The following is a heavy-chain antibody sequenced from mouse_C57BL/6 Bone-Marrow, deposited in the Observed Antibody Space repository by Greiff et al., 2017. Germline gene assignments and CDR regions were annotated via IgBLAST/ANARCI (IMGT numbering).Heavy chain of an antibody. J-gene: IGHJ4*01. Sequence: QVQLKQSGAELARPGASVKMSCKASGYTFTSSTMHWVKQRPGQGLEWIGYITPSSGYTKYNQKFKDKATLTEDKSSSTAYMQLSSLTSEDSAVYYCARRNYAMDYWGQGTSVTVSS. CDR3: ARRNYAMDY. CDR1: GYTFTSST. V-gene: IGHV1-4*01. CDR2: ITPSSGYT.